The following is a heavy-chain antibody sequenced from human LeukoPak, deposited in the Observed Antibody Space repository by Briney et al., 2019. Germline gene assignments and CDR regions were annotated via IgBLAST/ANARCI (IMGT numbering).Heavy chain of an antibody. J-gene: IGHJ4*02. D-gene: IGHD2-21*02. CDR2: IYYSGNT. CDR1: GGSISNTSYY. Sequence: SETLSLTCTVSGGSISNTSYYWGWIRQPPGKGLEWIGSIYYSGNTYYNPSLKSRVTISVDTSKNQFSLKLSSVTAADTAVYSCARHEAYCGGDRYGIFDSWGQGTLVTVSS. CDR3: ARHEAYCGGDRYGIFDS. V-gene: IGHV4-39*01.